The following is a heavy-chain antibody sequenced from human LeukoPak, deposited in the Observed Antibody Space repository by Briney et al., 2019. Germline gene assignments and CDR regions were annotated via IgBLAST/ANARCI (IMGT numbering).Heavy chain of an antibody. J-gene: IGHJ4*02. CDR3: AKIYAYGSSQFDY. CDR2: ISSSGSTR. CDR1: VFTFSNYE. V-gene: IGHV3-48*03. Sequence: GTLRLSCAASVFTFSNYEMNWVPAAPRKGLEWVSYISSSGSTRYYADSVKGRFTISRDNAKNSLYLQMSSLRAEDTAVYYCAKIYAYGSSQFDYWGQGTLVTVSS. D-gene: IGHD3-10*01.